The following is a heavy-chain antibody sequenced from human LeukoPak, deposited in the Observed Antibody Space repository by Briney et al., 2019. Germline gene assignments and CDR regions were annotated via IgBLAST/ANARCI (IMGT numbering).Heavy chain of an antibody. CDR3: ARDLDSGNYFFAY. J-gene: IGHJ4*02. D-gene: IGHD3-22*01. CDR1: GFSFGSYG. Sequence: GGSLRLSCAASGFSFGSYGLSWVRQTPGKGLQWVSYISGNGGTTHYADSVEGRFTISRDNAKNSLYLQMSSLRAEDTAVYYCARDLDSGNYFFAYWGQGTPVTVSS. CDR2: ISGNGGTT. V-gene: IGHV3-48*04.